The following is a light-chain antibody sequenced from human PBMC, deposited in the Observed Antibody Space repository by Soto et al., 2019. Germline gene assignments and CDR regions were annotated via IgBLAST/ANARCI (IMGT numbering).Light chain of an antibody. CDR2: LGS. Sequence: IVMTQYPLSLPFTPGEPASISCRSSQSLLHSNVYNYLDWYLQKPGQSPQLLIYLGSNRASGVPDRFSGSGSGTDFTLKISRVEAEDVGVYYCMQDLKPPWTFGQGTKVEIK. V-gene: IGKV2-28*01. CDR3: MQDLKPPWT. CDR1: QSLLHSNVYNY. J-gene: IGKJ1*01.